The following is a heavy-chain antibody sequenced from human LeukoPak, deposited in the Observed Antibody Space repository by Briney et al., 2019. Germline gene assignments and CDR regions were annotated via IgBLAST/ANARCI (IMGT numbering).Heavy chain of an antibody. CDR3: ASSWTTSFTFGY. D-gene: IGHD3-16*01. CDR2: ISSSSSYI. Sequence: GGSLRLSCAASGFTFSSYSMNWVRQAPGKGLEWVSSISSSSSYIYYADSVKGRFTFSRDNAKNSLYLQMNSLRAEDTAVYYCASSWTTSFTFGYWGQGTLVTVSS. V-gene: IGHV3-21*01. CDR1: GFTFSSYS. J-gene: IGHJ4*02.